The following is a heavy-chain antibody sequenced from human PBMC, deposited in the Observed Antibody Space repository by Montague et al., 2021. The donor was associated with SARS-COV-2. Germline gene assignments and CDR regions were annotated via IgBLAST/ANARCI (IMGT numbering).Heavy chain of an antibody. CDR2: INHSGST. Sequence: SETLSLTCAVYGGSFSGYYWSWIRQHPGKGLEWIGEINHSGSTNYNPSLQSRVTISVDTSKNQFSLKLSSVTAAATAVYYCARGSVGIVVVVAATPPYFDYWGQGTLVTVSS. D-gene: IGHD2-15*01. CDR3: ARGSVGIVVVVAATPPYFDY. J-gene: IGHJ4*02. CDR1: GGSFSGYY. V-gene: IGHV4-34*01.